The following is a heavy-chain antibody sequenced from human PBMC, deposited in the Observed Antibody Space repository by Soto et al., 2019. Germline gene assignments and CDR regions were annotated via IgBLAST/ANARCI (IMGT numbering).Heavy chain of an antibody. CDR2: ISYDGNNK. V-gene: IGHV3-30*18. J-gene: IGHJ5*01. CDR3: AKDTGYCTKSVCLSNWFDS. Sequence: QVQLVESGGGVVQPGRSLRLSCAASGFTFSNYGIHWVRQAPGKGLEWVAVISYDGNNKYYADSVEGRFTISRDNSKNTVYLQMNSLRDEDTAMYYCAKDTGYCTKSVCLSNWFDSWGQGTLVTVSP. CDR1: GFTFSNYG. D-gene: IGHD2-8*01.